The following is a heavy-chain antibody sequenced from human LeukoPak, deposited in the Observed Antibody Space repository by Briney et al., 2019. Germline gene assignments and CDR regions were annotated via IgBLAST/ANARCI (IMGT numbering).Heavy chain of an antibody. Sequence: PGRSLSLSCAASGFTFDDYDWHWVRQAPGKGLEWVSGISWNSGSIGYADSVKGRFTISRDNAKNSLYLQMNSLRAEDTALYYCAKDQADYYDSSGYKGDFGIWGQGTMVTVSS. CDR2: ISWNSGSI. D-gene: IGHD3-22*01. V-gene: IGHV3-9*01. CDR3: AKDQADYYDSSGYKGDFGI. J-gene: IGHJ3*02. CDR1: GFTFDDYD.